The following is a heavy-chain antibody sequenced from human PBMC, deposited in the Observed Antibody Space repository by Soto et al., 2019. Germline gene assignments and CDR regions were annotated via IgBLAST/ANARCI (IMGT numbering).Heavy chain of an antibody. CDR2: INPNGGGR. J-gene: IGHJ4*03. V-gene: IGHV1-2*04. CDR1: GYAFTGFH. D-gene: IGHD2-8*01. Sequence: RASVKVSCKASGYAFTGFHIHWVRQAPGQGLEWMGWINPNGGGRNYAQKFQGWVTMTRDTSISAAYMELSRLKSDDTAVYYCARDGRNGGYFDYW. CDR3: ARDGRNGGYFDY.